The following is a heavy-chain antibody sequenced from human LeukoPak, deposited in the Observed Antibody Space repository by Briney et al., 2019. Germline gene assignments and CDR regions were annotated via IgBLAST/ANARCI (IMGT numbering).Heavy chain of an antibody. D-gene: IGHD6-6*01. CDR1: GFTFSSYE. V-gene: IGHV3-48*03. Sequence: GGSLRLSCAASGFTFSSYEMNWVRQAPGKGLEWVPYISSSGSTIYYADSVKGRFTISRDNAKNSLYLQMNSLRAEDTAVYYCARSGIAARPGIGYWGQGTLVTVSS. CDR2: ISSSGSTI. J-gene: IGHJ4*02. CDR3: ARSGIAARPGIGY.